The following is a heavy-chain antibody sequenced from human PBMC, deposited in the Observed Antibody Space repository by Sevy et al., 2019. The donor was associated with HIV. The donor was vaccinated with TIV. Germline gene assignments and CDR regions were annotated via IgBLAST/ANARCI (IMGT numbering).Heavy chain of an antibody. CDR2: ISGSGGST. CDR3: AKDAYYDTTHFDY. V-gene: IGHV3-23*01. Sequence: GGSLRLSCAASGITISNYAMSWVRQAPGKGLEWVSGISGSGGSTYYADSVKGRFTISRDNSKNTLYLQMNGLRAEDTAVYYCAKDAYYDTTHFDYWGQGTLVTVSS. D-gene: IGHD3-22*01. J-gene: IGHJ4*02. CDR1: GITISNYA.